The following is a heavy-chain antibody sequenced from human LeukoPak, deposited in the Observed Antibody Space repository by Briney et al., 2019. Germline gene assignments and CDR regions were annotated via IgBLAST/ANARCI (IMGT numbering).Heavy chain of an antibody. CDR2: ISGSGRST. V-gene: IGHV3-23*01. D-gene: IGHD6-19*01. CDR1: GFTFSNHV. Sequence: GGSLRLSCAASGFTFSNHVMNWARQAPGKGLEWVSGISGSGRSTYYADSVKGRFTISRDNSKNTLYLQMNSLRAEDTAVYYCAKDKSSSSGWYYFDYWGQGTLVTVSS. CDR3: AKDKSSSSGWYYFDY. J-gene: IGHJ4*02.